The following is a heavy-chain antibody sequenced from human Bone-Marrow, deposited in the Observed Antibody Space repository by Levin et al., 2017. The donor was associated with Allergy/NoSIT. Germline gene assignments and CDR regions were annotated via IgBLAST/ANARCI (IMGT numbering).Heavy chain of an antibody. CDR2: VSYDGSDK. Sequence: GGSLRLSCAASGFTFSGYSVHWVRQTPGRGLQWLALVSYDGSDKFYADSVKGRFTISRDNVKNTLSLQMNSLRTDDTAIYYCVRSGSYYEFDYWGQGTLVTVS. CDR1: GFTFSGYS. V-gene: IGHV3-30*04. D-gene: IGHD1-26*01. CDR3: VRSGSYYEFDY. J-gene: IGHJ4*02.